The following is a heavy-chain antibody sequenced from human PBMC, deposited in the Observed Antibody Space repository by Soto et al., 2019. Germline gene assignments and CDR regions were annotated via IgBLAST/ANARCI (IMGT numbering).Heavy chain of an antibody. CDR1: GGTFNNYV. D-gene: IGHD2-2*01. V-gene: IGHV1-69*06. CDR3: ASRCEGTNCLGNFDY. CDR2: IIPIFGTA. J-gene: IGHJ4*02. Sequence: QVQLVQSGAEVTKPWSSVNVSCRDSGGTFNNYVINWVRQAPGQGLDWMAGIIPIFGTANYAQKFQGRVTLTADKSTSPGYMELNRLIYAYAAVYYRASRCEGTNCLGNFDYGGQGLLVTV.